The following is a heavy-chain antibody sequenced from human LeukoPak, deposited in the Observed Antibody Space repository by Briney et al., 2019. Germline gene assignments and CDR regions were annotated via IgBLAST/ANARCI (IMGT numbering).Heavy chain of an antibody. D-gene: IGHD3-22*01. CDR2: SNAGNGNT. J-gene: IGHJ5*02. CDR1: GYTFTSYA. Sequence: ASVKVSCKASGYTFTSYAMHWVRQAPGQRLEWMGWSNAGNGNTKYSQEFQGRVTITRDTSASTAYMELSSLRSEDTAVYYCARGGTYYYDRSGPRSWFDPWGQGTLVTVSS. V-gene: IGHV1-3*02. CDR3: ARGGTYYYDRSGPRSWFDP.